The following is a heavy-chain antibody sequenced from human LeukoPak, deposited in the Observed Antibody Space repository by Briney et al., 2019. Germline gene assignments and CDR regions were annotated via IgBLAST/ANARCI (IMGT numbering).Heavy chain of an antibody. D-gene: IGHD5-24*01. CDR3: ARGERDGYNYDSWFDP. CDR2: MNPNSGNT. V-gene: IGHV1-8*01. J-gene: IGHJ5*02. CDR1: GYTFTRYE. Sequence: ASVKVSCKGSGYTFTRYEINWVRQANGQGLEWIGWMNPNSGNTGYAQKFQGRVTMTRNTSISTAYMELSSLRSEDTAVYYCARGERDGYNYDSWFDPWGQGTLVTVSS.